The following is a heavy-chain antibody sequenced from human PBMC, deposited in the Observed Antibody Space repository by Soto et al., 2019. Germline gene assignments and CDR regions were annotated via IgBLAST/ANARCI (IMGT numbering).Heavy chain of an antibody. J-gene: IGHJ6*02. V-gene: IGHV4-59*01. Sequence: WIWIRQPEGKGLEWIGNIHNGGTTNYNPSLRSRVTISVDTSKNQFSLSLRSVTAADTAVYYCARDDSGGFGSYYYYGMDVWGQGTTVTVSS. CDR2: IHNGGTT. CDR3: ARDDSGGFGSYYYYGMDV. D-gene: IGHD2-8*02.